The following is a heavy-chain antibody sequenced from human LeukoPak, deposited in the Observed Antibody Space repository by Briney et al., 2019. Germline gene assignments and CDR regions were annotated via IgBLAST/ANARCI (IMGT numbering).Heavy chain of an antibody. D-gene: IGHD3-9*01. CDR3: ARGNDILTGYYIRGSYGMDV. Sequence: GGSLRLSCAASGFTFSSYWMHWVRQPPGKGLVWVARINSDGSSTSYADSVKGRFTISRDNAKNTLYLQMNSLRAEDTAVYYCARGNDILTGYYIRGSYGMDVWGQGTTVTVSS. CDR2: INSDGSST. CDR1: GFTFSSYW. J-gene: IGHJ6*02. V-gene: IGHV3-74*01.